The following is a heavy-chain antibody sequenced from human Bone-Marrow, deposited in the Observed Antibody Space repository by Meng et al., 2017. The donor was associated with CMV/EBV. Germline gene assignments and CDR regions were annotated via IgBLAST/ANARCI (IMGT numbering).Heavy chain of an antibody. CDR3: ASGSQGPIFDY. D-gene: IGHD1-26*01. CDR1: GFTFSSYS. J-gene: IGHJ4*02. Sequence: GESLKISCAASGFTFSSYSMNWVRQAPGKGLEWVLSISSSSSYIYYADSVKGRFTISRDNAKNSLYLQMNSLRAEDTAVYYCASGSQGPIFDYWGQGTLVTVSS. V-gene: IGHV3-21*01. CDR2: ISSSSSYI.